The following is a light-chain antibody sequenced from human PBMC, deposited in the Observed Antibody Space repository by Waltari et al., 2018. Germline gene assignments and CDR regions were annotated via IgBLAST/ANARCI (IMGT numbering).Light chain of an antibody. CDR3: QQYGNSPRT. J-gene: IGKJ1*01. V-gene: IGKV3-20*01. CDR1: QSVTSSH. Sequence: ETVLTQSPGTLSLSPGERATRSCRASQSVTSSHLAWYQQKPGQAPRLLIYGASSRATCIPDRFSGSGSGTDFTLTITRLGPEDFAVYYCQQYGNSPRTFGQGTEVEIK. CDR2: GAS.